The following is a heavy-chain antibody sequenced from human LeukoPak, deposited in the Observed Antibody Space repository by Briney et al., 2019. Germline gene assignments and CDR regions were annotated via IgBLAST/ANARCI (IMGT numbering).Heavy chain of an antibody. V-gene: IGHV4-61*02. CDR2: IYTSGST. D-gene: IGHD6-6*01. CDR3: ARDSRYSSSSSY. Sequence: SETLSLTCTVSGGSISSGSYYWSWIRQPAGKGLEWIGRIYTSGSTNYNPSLKSRVTISVDASKNQFSLKLSSVTAADTAVYYCARDSRYSSSSSYWGQGTLVTVSS. J-gene: IGHJ4*02. CDR1: GGSISSGSYY.